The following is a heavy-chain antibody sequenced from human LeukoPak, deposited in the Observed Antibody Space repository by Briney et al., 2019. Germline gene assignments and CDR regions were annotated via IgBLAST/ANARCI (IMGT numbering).Heavy chain of an antibody. CDR1: GYTFTSYG. CDR3: ARGVAATSAAGDFQH. V-gene: IGHV1-18*04. CDR2: ISAYNGNT. J-gene: IGHJ1*01. Sequence: GASVKVSCKASGYTFTSYGISWVRQAPGQGLEWMGWISAYNGNTRYAQKLQGRVTMTIDTSTSTAYMELRSLRSDDTAVYYRARGVAATSAAGDFQHWGQGTLVTVSS. D-gene: IGHD2-15*01.